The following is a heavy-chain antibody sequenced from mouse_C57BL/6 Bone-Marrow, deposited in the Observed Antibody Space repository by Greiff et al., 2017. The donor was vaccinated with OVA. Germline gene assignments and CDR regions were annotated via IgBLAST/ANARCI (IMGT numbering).Heavy chain of an antibody. Sequence: EVHLVESGGGLVKPGGSLKLSCAASGFTFSSYAMSWVRQTPEKRLEWVATISDGGSYTYYPDNVKGRFTISRDNAKNNLYLQMSHLKSEDTAMYYCARELGQAYWGQGTLVTVSA. CDR2: ISDGGSYT. CDR1: GFTFSSYA. D-gene: IGHD4-1*01. J-gene: IGHJ3*01. V-gene: IGHV5-4*01. CDR3: ARELGQAY.